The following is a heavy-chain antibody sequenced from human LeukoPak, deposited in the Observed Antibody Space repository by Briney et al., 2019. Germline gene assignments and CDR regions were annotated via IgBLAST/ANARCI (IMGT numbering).Heavy chain of an antibody. V-gene: IGHV1-69*04. J-gene: IGHJ4*02. CDR3: ARERTDLPGIAAAGAPYFDY. D-gene: IGHD6-13*01. CDR1: GGTFSSYT. CDR2: IIPILGIA. Sequence: GASVKVSCKASGGTFSSYTISWVRQAPGQGLEWMGRIIPILGIANYAQKLQGRVTMTTDTSTSTAYMELRSLRSDDTAVYYCARERTDLPGIAAAGAPYFDYWGQGTLVTVSS.